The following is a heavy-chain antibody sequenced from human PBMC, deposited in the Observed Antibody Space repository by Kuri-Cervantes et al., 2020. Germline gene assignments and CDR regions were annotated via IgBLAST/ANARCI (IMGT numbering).Heavy chain of an antibody. J-gene: IGHJ5*02. CDR2: INHSGST. D-gene: IGHD2-15*01. Sequence: GSLRLSCAVYGGSFSGYYWSWIRQPPGKGLEWIGEINHSGSTNYNPSLKSRVTIPVDTSKNQFSLKLSSVTAADTAVYYCARAVVAAPWGQGTLVTVSS. V-gene: IGHV4-34*01. CDR3: ARAVVAAP. CDR1: GGSFSGYY.